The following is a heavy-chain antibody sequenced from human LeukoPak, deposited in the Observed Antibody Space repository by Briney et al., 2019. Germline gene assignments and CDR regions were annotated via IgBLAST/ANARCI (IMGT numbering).Heavy chain of an antibody. Sequence: GGSLRLSCAASGFTFRSYVMSWVRQAPGKGLEWVSGISGSGGNTYYADSVKGRFTISRDNSKNTLDLQMNSLRGEDTAVYYCAKGRDYGRKMGWFDPWGQGTLVTVSS. V-gene: IGHV3-23*01. CDR3: AKGRDYGRKMGWFDP. CDR2: ISGSGGNT. D-gene: IGHD4-17*01. J-gene: IGHJ5*02. CDR1: GFTFRSYV.